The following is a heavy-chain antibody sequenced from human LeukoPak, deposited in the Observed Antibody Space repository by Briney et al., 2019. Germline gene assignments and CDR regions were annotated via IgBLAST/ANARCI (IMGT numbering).Heavy chain of an antibody. CDR2: VSPSGGST. Sequence: ASVKVSCKASGYTFIDYYLHWVRQAPGQELEWMGLVSPSGGSTSYAQKFQGRVTMTRDTSTSTVHMELSSLRSEDTAVYYCVRDRKGYCSSTSCYYYGMDVWGQGTTVTVSS. V-gene: IGHV1-46*01. CDR3: VRDRKGYCSSTSCYYYGMDV. CDR1: GYTFIDYY. D-gene: IGHD2-2*01. J-gene: IGHJ6*02.